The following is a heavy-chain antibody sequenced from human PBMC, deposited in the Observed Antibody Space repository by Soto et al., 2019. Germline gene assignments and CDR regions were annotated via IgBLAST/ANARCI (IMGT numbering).Heavy chain of an antibody. V-gene: IGHV3-7*01. CDR3: ARAILYYYYYYMDV. CDR2: IKQDGSEK. CDR1: GFTFSSYW. Sequence: GGSLRLSCAASGFTFSSYWMSWVRQAPGKGLEWVANIKQDGSEKYYVDSVKGRFTISRDNAKNSLYLQMNSLRAEDTAVYYCARAILYYYYYYMDVWGKGTTVTSP. J-gene: IGHJ6*03.